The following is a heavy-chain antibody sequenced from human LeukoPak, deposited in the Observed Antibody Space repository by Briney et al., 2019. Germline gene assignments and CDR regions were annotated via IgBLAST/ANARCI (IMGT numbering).Heavy chain of an antibody. CDR3: ARVTTYTPFDY. CDR2: ISSSSSYI. D-gene: IGHD2-2*02. J-gene: IGHJ4*02. Sequence: GGSQRLSCAASGFTFSSYSMNWVRQVPGKGLEWVSSISSSSSYIYYADSVKGRFTISRDNAKNSLYLQMNSLRAEDTAVYYCARVTTYTPFDYWGPGTLVTVSS. CDR1: GFTFSSYS. V-gene: IGHV3-21*01.